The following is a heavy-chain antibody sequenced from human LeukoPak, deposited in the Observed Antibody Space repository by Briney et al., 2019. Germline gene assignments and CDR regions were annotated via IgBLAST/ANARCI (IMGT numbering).Heavy chain of an antibody. Sequence: SETLSLTCAVSGGPISSGGYSWSWIRQPPGKGLEWIGYIYHSGSTYYNPSLKSRVTISVDRSKNQFSLKLSSVTAADTAVYYCARGSAATIDYWGQGTLVTVSS. V-gene: IGHV4-30-2*01. CDR3: ARGSAATIDY. CDR2: IYHSGST. J-gene: IGHJ4*02. CDR1: GGPISSGGYS. D-gene: IGHD2-15*01.